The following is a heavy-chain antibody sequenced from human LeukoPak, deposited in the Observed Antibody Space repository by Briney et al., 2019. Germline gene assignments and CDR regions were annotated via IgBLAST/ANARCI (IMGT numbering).Heavy chain of an antibody. J-gene: IGHJ4*02. CDR3: AREGITMVRGARFLDY. Sequence: VASVKVSCKASGYTFTSYYMHWVRQAPGQGLEWMGIINPSGGSTSYAQKFQGRVTMTRDTSTSTVYMELSSLRSEDTAVYYCAREGITMVRGARFLDYWGQGTLVTVSS. CDR1: GYTFTSYY. CDR2: INPSGGST. D-gene: IGHD3-10*01. V-gene: IGHV1-46*01.